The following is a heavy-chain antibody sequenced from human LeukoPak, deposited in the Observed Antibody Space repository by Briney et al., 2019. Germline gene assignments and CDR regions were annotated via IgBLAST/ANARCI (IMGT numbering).Heavy chain of an antibody. CDR2: ISYYGSNK. CDR3: AELGITMIGGV. D-gene: IGHD3-10*02. J-gene: IGHJ6*04. Sequence: GGSLRLSCAASVFTFSTYGMQGLPQAPGKGLEGGAVISYYGSNKYYTDSVKGKFTISRNNSKNPLYMQLNSLSAADTAVSYCAELGITMIGGVWGKGTTVTISS. V-gene: IGHV3-30*03. CDR1: VFTFSTYG.